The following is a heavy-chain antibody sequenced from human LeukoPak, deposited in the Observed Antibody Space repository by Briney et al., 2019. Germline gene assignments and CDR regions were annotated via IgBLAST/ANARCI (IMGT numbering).Heavy chain of an antibody. D-gene: IGHD3-9*01. J-gene: IGHJ6*02. CDR1: GFTFSSYT. Sequence: GGSLRLSCAASGFTFSSYTMNWVRQPPGKGLEWVSNIGTSSTTIYYADSVKGRFTISRDNAKNSLYLQMNSLRAEDTAVYYCARVILTGYYMYYYGMDVWGQGTTVTVSS. CDR2: IGTSSTTI. V-gene: IGHV3-48*04. CDR3: ARVILTGYYMYYYGMDV.